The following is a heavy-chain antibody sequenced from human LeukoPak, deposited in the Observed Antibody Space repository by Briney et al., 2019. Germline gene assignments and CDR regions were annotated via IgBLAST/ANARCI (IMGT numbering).Heavy chain of an antibody. CDR2: INPNSGGT. V-gene: IGHV1-2*06. Sequence: DSVQVSCKAPGYTFTGYYMHWVRQAPGQGLKWMGRINPNSGGTNYAQKFQGRVTMTRDTSISTAYMELSRLRSDDTAVYYRARVLQQWRTSDIWGQGTMVTVSS. CDR1: GYTFTGYY. D-gene: IGHD6-19*01. CDR3: ARVLQQWRTSDI. J-gene: IGHJ3*02.